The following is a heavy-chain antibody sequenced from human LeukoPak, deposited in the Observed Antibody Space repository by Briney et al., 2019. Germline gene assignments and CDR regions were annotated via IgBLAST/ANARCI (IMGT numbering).Heavy chain of an antibody. CDR3: ARGQIVVVPAEVGFDY. V-gene: IGHV4-59*12. CDR2: IYHSGST. Sequence: PSETLSLTCTVSGGSISSYYWSWIRQPPGKGLEWIGYIYHSGSTYYNPSLKSRVTISVDRSKNQFSLKLSSVTAADTAVYYCARGQIVVVPAEVGFDYWGQGTLVTVSS. J-gene: IGHJ4*02. D-gene: IGHD2-2*01. CDR1: GGSISSYY.